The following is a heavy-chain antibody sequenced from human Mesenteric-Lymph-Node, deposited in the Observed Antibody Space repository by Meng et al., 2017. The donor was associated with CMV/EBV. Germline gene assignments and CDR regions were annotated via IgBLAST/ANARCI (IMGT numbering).Heavy chain of an antibody. J-gene: IGHJ4*02. CDR1: RGSISSSSYY. CDR2: IYYSGST. Sequence: SRGSISSSSYYWGWIRQPPGKGLEWIGSIYYSGSTYYNPSLKSRVTISVDTSKNQFSLKLSSVTAADTAVYYCARRMYYYDSSGHDYWGQGTLVT. D-gene: IGHD3-22*01. CDR3: ARRMYYYDSSGHDY. V-gene: IGHV4-39*01.